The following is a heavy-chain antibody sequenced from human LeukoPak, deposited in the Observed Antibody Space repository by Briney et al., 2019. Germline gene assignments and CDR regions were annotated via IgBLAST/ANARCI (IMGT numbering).Heavy chain of an antibody. J-gene: IGHJ4*02. CDR2: IYYSGST. CDR3: AREPGAVGATNFYF. Sequence: KPSETLSLTCTVSGGSISSSSYSSGWIRQPPGKGLEWIGSIYYSGSTYYNPSLKGRVTISVDTSKNQFSLKLISVTAADTAVYYCAREPGAVGATNFYFWGQGTLVIVSS. V-gene: IGHV4-39*07. CDR1: GGSISSSSYS. D-gene: IGHD1-26*01.